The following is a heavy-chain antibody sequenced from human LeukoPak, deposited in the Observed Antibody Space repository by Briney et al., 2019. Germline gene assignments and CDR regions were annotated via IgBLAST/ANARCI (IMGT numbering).Heavy chain of an antibody. Sequence: PSETLSLTCSVSGDSISRSSYDWDWIRQPPGQGLEWIGGIYSSGYTAYNPSLQIRVTRSVDTSKNQFSLKVSSVTAADTAVYYCARHDSGVDYADYWGQGTLVTVSS. CDR2: IYSSGYT. V-gene: IGHV4-39*01. CDR1: GDSISRSSYD. CDR3: ARHDSGVDYADY. J-gene: IGHJ4*02. D-gene: IGHD3-22*01.